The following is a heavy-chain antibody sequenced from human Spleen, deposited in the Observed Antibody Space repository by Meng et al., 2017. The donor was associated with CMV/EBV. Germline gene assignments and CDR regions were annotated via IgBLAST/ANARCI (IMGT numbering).Heavy chain of an antibody. CDR2: INHSGST. D-gene: IGHD6-19*01. CDR1: GGSFSGYY. CDR3: ARWQWLTLYYFDY. J-gene: IGHJ4*02. Sequence: SETLSLTCAVYGGSFSGYYWSWIRQPPGKGLEWIGEINHSGSTNYNPSLKSRVTISVDTSKNQFSLKLSSVTAADTAVYYCARWQWLTLYYFDYWGQGTLVTVSS. V-gene: IGHV4-34*01.